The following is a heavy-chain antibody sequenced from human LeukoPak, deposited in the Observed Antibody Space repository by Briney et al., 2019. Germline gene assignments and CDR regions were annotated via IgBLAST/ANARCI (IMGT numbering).Heavy chain of an antibody. CDR2: MYYSGTT. D-gene: IGHD3-3*01. Sequence: SETLSLTCTVSGGSISSSSYYWAWIRQPPGKGLEWIGTMYYSGTTYYNPSLKSRVTISVDTSKNQFPLKVSSVTAADTAVYYCARGPYDFWSGYLNYYFDYWGQGTLVTVSS. CDR1: GGSISSSSYY. J-gene: IGHJ4*02. V-gene: IGHV4-39*06. CDR3: ARGPYDFWSGYLNYYFDY.